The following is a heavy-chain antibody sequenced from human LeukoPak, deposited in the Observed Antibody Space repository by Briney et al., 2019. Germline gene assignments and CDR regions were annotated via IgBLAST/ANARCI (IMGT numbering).Heavy chain of an antibody. V-gene: IGHV3-7*01. Sequence: GGSLRLSCAASGFIFSSYWMSWVRHAPGKGLEGVANIKQDGSEKYYVDSVKGRFSISRDNAKNSLYLQMHSLRAEDTAVYYCARGLRPLVLGTYYYYYYRDVWGKGTTVTVSS. CDR1: GFIFSSYW. CDR3: ARGLRPLVLGTYYYYYYRDV. D-gene: IGHD6-13*01. J-gene: IGHJ6*03. CDR2: IKQDGSEK.